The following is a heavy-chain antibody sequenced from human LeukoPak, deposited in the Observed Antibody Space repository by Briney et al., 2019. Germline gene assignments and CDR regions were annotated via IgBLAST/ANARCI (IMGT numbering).Heavy chain of an antibody. CDR3: AKDRMTTTPYYFES. Sequence: GGSLRLSCAATGFTFNNYAMSWIRQAPGKGLEWVSTISDGGGSTYYADSAKGRFTISRDNSKNTLYLQMSSLRAEDTAVYYCAKDRMTTTPYYFESWGQGTLVTVSS. D-gene: IGHD4-17*01. V-gene: IGHV3-23*01. CDR2: ISDGGGST. J-gene: IGHJ4*02. CDR1: GFTFNNYA.